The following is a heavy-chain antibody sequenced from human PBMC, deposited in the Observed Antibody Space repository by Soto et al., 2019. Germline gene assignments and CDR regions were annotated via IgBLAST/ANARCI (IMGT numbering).Heavy chain of an antibody. Sequence: AASVKVSCKASGYTFSSYDINWVRQATGQGLEWMGWMNPKSGHTGSAQKFQGRVTMTRDTSISTAYMELSSLRSEDTAIYYCARTDGDLDFWGQGTTVTVSS. CDR1: GYTFSSYD. J-gene: IGHJ6*02. V-gene: IGHV1-8*01. CDR3: ARTDGDLDF. D-gene: IGHD4-17*01. CDR2: MNPKSGHT.